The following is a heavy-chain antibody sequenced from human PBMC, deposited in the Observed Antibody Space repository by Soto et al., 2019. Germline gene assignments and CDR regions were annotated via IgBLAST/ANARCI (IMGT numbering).Heavy chain of an antibody. J-gene: IGHJ4*02. CDR1: GFTFSSYA. CDR3: AKGAKGEYQLLSLPFDY. Sequence: GGSLRLSCAASGFTFSSYAMSWVRQAPGKGLEWVSAISGSGGSTYYADSVKGRFTISRDNSKNTLYLQMNSLRAEDTAVYYCAKGAKGEYQLLSLPFDYWGQGTLVTVSS. D-gene: IGHD2-2*01. CDR2: ISGSGGST. V-gene: IGHV3-23*01.